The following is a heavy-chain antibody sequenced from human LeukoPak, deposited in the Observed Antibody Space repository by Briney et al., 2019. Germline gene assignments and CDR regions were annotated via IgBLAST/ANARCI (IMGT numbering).Heavy chain of an antibody. Sequence: KSSQTLSLTCTLSGGSISSGSYYWSWIRQPAGKGLEWIGRTYTSGSTNYNPSLKSRVTISVDTSKNQFSLKLSSVTAADTAVYYCARDLGYDAFDIWGQGTMVTVSS. CDR3: ARDLGYDAFDI. J-gene: IGHJ3*02. V-gene: IGHV4-61*02. D-gene: IGHD7-27*01. CDR2: TYTSGST. CDR1: GGSISSGSYY.